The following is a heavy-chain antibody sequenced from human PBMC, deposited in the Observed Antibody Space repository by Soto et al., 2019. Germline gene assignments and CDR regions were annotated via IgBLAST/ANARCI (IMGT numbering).Heavy chain of an antibody. CDR1: GFTFSSYE. CDR3: ARGLRSSGYAMDV. J-gene: IGHJ6*02. Sequence: GGSLRLSCEVSGFTFSSYEMNWVRQAPGKGLEWVSYIISRGSTTYDADSAKGRFTISRDNAKNSLYLQMNSLRAEDTAVYYCARGLRSSGYAMDVWGQGTTVTVSS. CDR2: IISRGSTT. D-gene: IGHD6-13*01. V-gene: IGHV3-48*03.